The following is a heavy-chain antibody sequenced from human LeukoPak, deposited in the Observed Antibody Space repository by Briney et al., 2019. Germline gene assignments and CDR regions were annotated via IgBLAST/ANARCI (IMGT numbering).Heavy chain of an antibody. V-gene: IGHV4-34*01. CDR1: GGSFSGYY. CDR3: ARVGGTAMADY. D-gene: IGHD5-18*01. CDR2: INHSGST. J-gene: IGHJ4*02. Sequence: PSETLSLTCAVYGGSFSGYYWSWIRQPPGKGLEWIGEINHSGSTNYNPSLKSRVTISVDKSKNQFSLKLSSVTAADTAVYYCARVGGTAMADYWGQGTLVTVSS.